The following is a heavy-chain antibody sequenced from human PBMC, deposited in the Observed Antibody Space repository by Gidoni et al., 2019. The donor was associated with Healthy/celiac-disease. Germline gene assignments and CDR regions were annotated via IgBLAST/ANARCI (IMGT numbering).Heavy chain of an antibody. D-gene: IGHD3-22*01. V-gene: IGHV1-24*01. CDR1: RYTLTELS. J-gene: IGHJ5*02. Sequence: QVQLVQSAAEVKKPGASVNVSCKVSRYTLTELSMHWVRQAPGKGHEWMGGFDPEDGETIYAQKLQGRGTMTEDTSTDPAYMELSSLRSEDTAVYYGATDRTYYYDSSPNNWFDPWGQGTLVTVSS. CDR3: ATDRTYYYDSSPNNWFDP. CDR2: FDPEDGET.